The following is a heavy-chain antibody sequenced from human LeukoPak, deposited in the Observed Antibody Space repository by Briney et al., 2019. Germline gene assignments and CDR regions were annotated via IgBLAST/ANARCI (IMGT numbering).Heavy chain of an antibody. J-gene: IGHJ4*02. D-gene: IGHD6-13*01. Sequence: GGSLRLSCAASGFTLSSYAMSWVRQAPGKGLEWVSAISGSGGSTYYADSVKGRFTISRDNSKNTLYLQMNSLRAEDTAVYYCANAITGIAGGFDYWGQGTLVTVSS. CDR3: ANAITGIAGGFDY. CDR2: ISGSGGST. V-gene: IGHV3-23*01. CDR1: GFTLSSYA.